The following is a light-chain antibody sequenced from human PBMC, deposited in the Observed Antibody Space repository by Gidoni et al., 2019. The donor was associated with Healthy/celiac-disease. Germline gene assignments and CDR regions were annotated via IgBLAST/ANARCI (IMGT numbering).Light chain of an antibody. CDR1: QSVSSN. V-gene: IGKV3-15*01. Sequence: EIVMTQSPATLSVSPGERATLSCRASQSVSSNLAWYQQKPGQALRLLIYGASTRATGIPARFSGSGSGTEFTLTISSLQSEEFAVYYCQQYNNWPVFGQGTRLEIK. J-gene: IGKJ5*01. CDR3: QQYNNWPV. CDR2: GAS.